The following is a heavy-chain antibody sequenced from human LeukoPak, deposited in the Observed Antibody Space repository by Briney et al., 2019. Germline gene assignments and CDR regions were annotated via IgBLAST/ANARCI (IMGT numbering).Heavy chain of an antibody. CDR2: INHSGST. D-gene: IGHD4-17*01. CDR3: ARGHYGDDFDY. Sequence: SETLSLTCAAYGGSFSGYYWSWIRQPPGKGLEWIGEINHSGSTNYNPSLKSRVTIPVDTSKNQFSLKLSSVTAADTAVYYCARGHYGDDFDYWGQGTLVTVSS. V-gene: IGHV4-34*01. J-gene: IGHJ4*02. CDR1: GGSFSGYY.